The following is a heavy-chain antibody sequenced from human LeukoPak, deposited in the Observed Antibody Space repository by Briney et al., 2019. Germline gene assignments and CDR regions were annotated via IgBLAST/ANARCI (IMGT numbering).Heavy chain of an antibody. CDR2: ISAYNGNT. D-gene: IGHD6-6*01. CDR1: GYTFTSYG. V-gene: IGHV1-18*01. CDR3: ARDRLYSSSSGGY. J-gene: IGHJ4*02. Sequence: GASVKVSCKASGYTFTSYGISWVRQAPVQGLEWMGWISAYNGNTNYAQKLQGRVTMTTGTSTSTAYMELGSLRSDDTAVYYCARDRLYSSSSGGYWGQGPLVPVSS.